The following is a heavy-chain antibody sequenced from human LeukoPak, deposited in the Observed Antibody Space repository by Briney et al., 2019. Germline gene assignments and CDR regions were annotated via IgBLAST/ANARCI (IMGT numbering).Heavy chain of an antibody. J-gene: IGHJ3*02. V-gene: IGHV1-69*05. Sequence: ASVKVSCKASGGTFSSYAISWVRQAPGQGLEWMGGIIPVFGTANYAQKFQGRVTMTTDTSTSTAYMELKSLRSDDTAVYYCAREEGAPIAAANIWGLGTKVTVSS. D-gene: IGHD6-13*01. CDR1: GGTFSSYA. CDR2: IIPVFGTA. CDR3: AREEGAPIAAANI.